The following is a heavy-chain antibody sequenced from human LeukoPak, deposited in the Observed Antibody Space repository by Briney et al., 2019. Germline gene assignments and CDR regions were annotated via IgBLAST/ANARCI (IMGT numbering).Heavy chain of an antibody. D-gene: IGHD2-21*02. CDR2: ISSSSYI. J-gene: IGHJ3*02. Sequence: GGSLRLSCAASGFTFSSYSMNWVRQAPGKGLEWVSSISSSSYIYYADSVKGRFTISRDNSKNTLYLQMNSLRAEDTAVYYCAKDIVVVTAGSNAFDIWGQGTMVTVSP. CDR3: AKDIVVVTAGSNAFDI. CDR1: GFTFSSYS. V-gene: IGHV3-21*04.